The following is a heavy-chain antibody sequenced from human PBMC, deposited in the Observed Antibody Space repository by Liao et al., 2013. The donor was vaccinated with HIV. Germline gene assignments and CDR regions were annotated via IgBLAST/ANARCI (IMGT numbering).Heavy chain of an antibody. Sequence: QVQLQESGPGLVKPSETLSLTCAVSGGSISSSSYYWGWIRQPPGKGLEWIGSIYYRGNTYYNPSLKTRVSMSADTSKNQFTLRLTSVTAADTAVYYCARDNKEYTNTWSSFAGPNDAFDIWGQGTMVTVSS. V-gene: IGHV4-39*07. J-gene: IGHJ3*02. D-gene: IGHD6-13*01. CDR1: GGSISSSSYY. CDR2: IYYRGNT. CDR3: ARDNKEYTNTWSSFAGPNDAFDI.